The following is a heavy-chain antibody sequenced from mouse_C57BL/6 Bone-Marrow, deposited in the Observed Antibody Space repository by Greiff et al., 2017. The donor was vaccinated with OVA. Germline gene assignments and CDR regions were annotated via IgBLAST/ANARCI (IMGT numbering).Heavy chain of an antibody. CDR3: ARGIYYDYDWLAY. J-gene: IGHJ3*01. CDR1: GYTFTSYW. V-gene: IGHV1-69*01. D-gene: IGHD2-4*01. CDR2: IDPSDSYT. Sequence: VQLQQPGAELVMPGASVKLSCKASGYTFTSYWMHWVKQRPGQGLEWIGEIDPSDSYTNYNQKFKGKSTLTVDKSSSTAYMQLSSLTSEDSAVYYCARGIYYDYDWLAYWGQGALVTVSA.